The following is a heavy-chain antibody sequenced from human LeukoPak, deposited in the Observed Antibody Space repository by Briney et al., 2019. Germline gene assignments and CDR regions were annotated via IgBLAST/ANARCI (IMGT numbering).Heavy chain of an antibody. V-gene: IGHV4-34*01. D-gene: IGHD6-19*01. J-gene: IGHJ4*02. CDR2: INHSGSI. CDR3: ARGLPDGSPGAAVAGTYFDY. CDR1: GGSFSGYY. Sequence: SETLSLTCAVYGGSFSGYYWSWIRQPPGKGLEWIGEINHSGSINYNPSLKSRVTISVDTSKNQFSLKLSSVTAADTAVYYCARGLPDGSPGAAVAGTYFDYWGQGTLVTVSS.